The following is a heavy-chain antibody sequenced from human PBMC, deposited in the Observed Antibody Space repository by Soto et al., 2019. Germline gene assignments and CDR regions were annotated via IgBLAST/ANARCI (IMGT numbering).Heavy chain of an antibody. D-gene: IGHD2-21*02. CDR3: AKDSYKVVVTHECDY. V-gene: IGHV3-30*18. Sequence: QVPLVESGGGVVQPGRSLRLSCAASGFTFSSYGMHWVRQAPGKGLEWVAVISYDGSNKYYADSVKGRFTISRDNSKNTLYLQMNSLRAEDTAVYYCAKDSYKVVVTHECDYWGQGTLVTVSS. CDR2: ISYDGSNK. CDR1: GFTFSSYG. J-gene: IGHJ4*02.